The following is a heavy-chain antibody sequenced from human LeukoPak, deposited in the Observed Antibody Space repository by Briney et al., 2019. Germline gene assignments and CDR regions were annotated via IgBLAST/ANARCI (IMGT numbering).Heavy chain of an antibody. D-gene: IGHD2-21*01. Sequence: PGGSLRLSCAASGFISSSYAVHWVRQAPGKGLEWVAVISSDGRHIFYADSVKGRFTISRDNSKNTLYLQMNSLRAEDTALYLCARCGGTCSLPSTSAMDVWGQGTTVTVS. CDR1: GFISSSYA. CDR2: ISSDGRHI. V-gene: IGHV3-30*04. CDR3: ARCGGTCSLPSTSAMDV. J-gene: IGHJ6*02.